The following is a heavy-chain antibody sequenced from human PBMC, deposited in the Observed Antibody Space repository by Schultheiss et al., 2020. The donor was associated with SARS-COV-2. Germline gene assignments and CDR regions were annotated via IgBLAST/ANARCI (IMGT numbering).Heavy chain of an antibody. V-gene: IGHV4-59*12. CDR2: IYYSGST. CDR1: GGSISSYY. Sequence: SETLSLTCTVSGGSISSYYWSWIRQPPGKGLEWIGSIYYSGSTYYNPSLKSRVTISVDTSKNQFSLKLSSVTAADTAVYYCARVPTYSNYVGHHDYWGQGTLVTVSS. D-gene: IGHD4-11*01. CDR3: ARVPTYSNYVGHHDY. J-gene: IGHJ4*02.